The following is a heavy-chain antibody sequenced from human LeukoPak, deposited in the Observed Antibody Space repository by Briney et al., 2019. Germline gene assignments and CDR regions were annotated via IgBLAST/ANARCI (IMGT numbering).Heavy chain of an antibody. J-gene: IGHJ4*02. D-gene: IGHD6-19*01. Sequence: ASVKVSCKASGYTFTSYDINWVRQATGQGLEWMGWMNPNSGNTGYAQKFQGRVTMTRNTSISTAYMELSSLRSEDTAVYYCARGGRRGSGRLRPLYYFDYWGQGTLVTVSS. CDR2: MNPNSGNT. CDR3: ARGGRRGSGRLRPLYYFDY. CDR1: GYTFTSYD. V-gene: IGHV1-8*01.